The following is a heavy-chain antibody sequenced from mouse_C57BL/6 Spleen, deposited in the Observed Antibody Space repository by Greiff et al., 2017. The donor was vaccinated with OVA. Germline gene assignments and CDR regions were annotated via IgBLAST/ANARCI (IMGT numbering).Heavy chain of an antibody. CDR3: AGGSYDAMDY. Sequence: EVKLEESGGGLVQPGGSLSLSCAASGFTFTDYYMSWVRQPPGKALEWLGFIRNKANGYTTEYSASVKGRFTISRENSQSILYLQRNALRAEDSATYYGAGGSYDAMDYWGQGTSVTVSS. J-gene: IGHJ4*01. D-gene: IGHD1-1*02. CDR2: IRNKANGYTT. CDR1: GFTFTDYY. V-gene: IGHV7-3*01.